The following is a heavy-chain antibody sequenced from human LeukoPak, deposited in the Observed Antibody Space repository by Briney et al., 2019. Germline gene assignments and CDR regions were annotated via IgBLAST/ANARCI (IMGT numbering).Heavy chain of an antibody. CDR2: INPNSSGT. D-gene: IGHD1-1*01. Sequence: ASVKVPFKASGYTFTGYYMHWVRQAPGQGLEWMGWINPNSSGTNYAQKFQGRVTLTRDTSISTAYMELTRLRFDDTAVYYCASRGTTGTTGNYWGQGKLLSVPS. CDR3: ASRGTTGTTGNY. CDR1: GYTFTGYY. V-gene: IGHV1-2*02. J-gene: IGHJ4*02.